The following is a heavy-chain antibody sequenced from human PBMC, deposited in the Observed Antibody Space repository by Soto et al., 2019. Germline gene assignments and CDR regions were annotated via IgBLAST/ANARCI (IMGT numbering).Heavy chain of an antibody. CDR2: INPTSGGT. D-gene: IGHD4-17*01. V-gene: IGHV1-2*02. CDR3: ARDPDYGDYWGYVFVS. J-gene: IGHJ4*02. CDR1: GYTFAAYY. Sequence: QVQLVQSGAEVKTPGASVKVSCKTSGYTFAAYYIHWIRQAPGQGLEWMGWINPTSGGTVYAQNVQDRVTMTRDTSISTAYMELRMLNSDDTAVYDCARDPDYGDYWGYVFVSWGQGTPVTVSS.